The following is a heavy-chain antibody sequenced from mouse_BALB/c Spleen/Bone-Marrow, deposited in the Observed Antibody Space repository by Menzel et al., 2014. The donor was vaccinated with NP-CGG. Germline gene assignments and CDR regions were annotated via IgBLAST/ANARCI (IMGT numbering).Heavy chain of an antibody. V-gene: IGHV5-6*01. D-gene: IGHD2-4*01. CDR1: GFTFSSYG. CDR2: ISSGGSYT. CDR3: ARDTMITYYYAMDY. J-gene: IGHJ4*01. Sequence: EVQVVESGGDLVKPGGSLKLSCAASGFTFSSYGMSWVRQTPDKRLEWVATISSGGSYTYYPDSVKGRFTISRDNAKNTRYLQMSSLKSEDTAMYYCARDTMITYYYAMDYWGQGTSVTVSS.